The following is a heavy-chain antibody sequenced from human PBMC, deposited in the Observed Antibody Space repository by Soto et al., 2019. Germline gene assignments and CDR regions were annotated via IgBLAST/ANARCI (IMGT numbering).Heavy chain of an antibody. CDR2: IIPVFQTA. J-gene: IGHJ4*02. V-gene: IGHV1-69*01. CDR1: GGLFSSYP. D-gene: IGHD3-22*01. CDR3: ARGGSGYTWFNEF. Sequence: QEQMVQSGAEVKKPGSSVKVSCKASGGLFSSYPISWVRQVSGQGLEWMGGIIPVFQTAYYTQRFQGRVTITADESTNTAYMGLSSLRSEDTAIYYCARGGSGYTWFNEFWGQGTLVTVSS.